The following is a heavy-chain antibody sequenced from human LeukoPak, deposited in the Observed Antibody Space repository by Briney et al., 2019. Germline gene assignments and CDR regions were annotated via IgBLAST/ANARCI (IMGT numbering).Heavy chain of an antibody. CDR1: GFTVDSNY. CDR3: ARGDDSGYYDYFDY. CDR2: IYTGGNT. Sequence: GGSLRLSCAASGFTVDSNYLSWVRQALGKGLEWVSTIYTGGNTYYAASVKGRFTISRDFSKNTVFLHMNSLRAEDTAMYYCARGDDSGYYDYFDYWGQGALVTVSS. V-gene: IGHV3-53*01. J-gene: IGHJ4*02. D-gene: IGHD3-22*01.